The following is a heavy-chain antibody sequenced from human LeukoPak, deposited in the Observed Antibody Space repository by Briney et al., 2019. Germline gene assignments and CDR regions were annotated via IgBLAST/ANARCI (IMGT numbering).Heavy chain of an antibody. V-gene: IGHV1-69*04. CDR1: GGTFSSYA. CDR3: ARSMIAGRDAFDI. J-gene: IGHJ3*02. CDR2: IIPILGIA. Sequence: SVKVSCKVSGGTFSSYAISWVRQAPGQGLEWMGRIIPILGIANYAQKFQGRVTITADKSTSTAYMELSSLRSEDTAVYYCARSMIAGRDAFDIWGQGTMVTVSS. D-gene: IGHD3-22*01.